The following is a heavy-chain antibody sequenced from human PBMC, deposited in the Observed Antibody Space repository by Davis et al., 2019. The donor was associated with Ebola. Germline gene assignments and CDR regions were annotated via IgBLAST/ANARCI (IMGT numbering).Heavy chain of an antibody. CDR3: ARNHYGGNLAPLDF. CDR2: INPGYGNT. J-gene: IGHJ4*02. D-gene: IGHD4-23*01. CDR1: GYTFPAHA. V-gene: IGHV1-3*01. Sequence: ASVKVSCKASGYTFPAHALHWVRQAPGQGLQWMGWINPGYGNTKYSQRFQGRGIMTTDSATRTAYLEVGSLKCDDTAVYYCARNHYGGNLAPLDFWGQGTLVTVAS.